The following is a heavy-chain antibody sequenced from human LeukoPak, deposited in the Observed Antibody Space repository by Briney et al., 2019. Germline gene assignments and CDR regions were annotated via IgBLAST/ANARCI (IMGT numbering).Heavy chain of an antibody. CDR3: AIPRGSGSSVPDAFDI. CDR2: MNPNSGNT. J-gene: IGHJ3*02. V-gene: IGHV1-8*01. Sequence: ASVKVSCKASGYTFTSYGINWVRQATGQGLEWMGWMNPNSGNTGYAQKFQGRVTMTRNTSISTAYMELSSLRSEDTAVYYCAIPRGSGSSVPDAFDIWGQGTMVTVSS. CDR1: GYTFTSYG. D-gene: IGHD3-10*01.